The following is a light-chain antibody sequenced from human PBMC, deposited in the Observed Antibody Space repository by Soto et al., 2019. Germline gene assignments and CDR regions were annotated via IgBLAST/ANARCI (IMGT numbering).Light chain of an antibody. V-gene: IGLV2-8*01. CDR1: SSDVGGYNY. CDR2: EVS. J-gene: IGLJ1*01. Sequence: QSALTQPPSASGSPGQSVTISCTGTSSDVGGYNYVSWYQQHPGKAPKLMIYEVSKRPSGVPDRFSGSKSGNTASLTVSGLQAEDEADYYCSSHAGSNRGVFGTGTKVTVL. CDR3: SSHAGSNRGV.